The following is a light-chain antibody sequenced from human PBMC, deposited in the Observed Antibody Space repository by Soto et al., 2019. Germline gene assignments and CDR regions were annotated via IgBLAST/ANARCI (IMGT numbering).Light chain of an antibody. CDR1: SSNIGAGYD. Sequence: QSVLTQPPSVSGAPGQRVTISCTGSSSNIGAGYDVHWYQQLPGTAPKLPIYGNSNRPSGVPDRISCSKSGTSASLAINGLQAEDEADYYCQSYDSSLSGSRVFGTGTKLTVL. V-gene: IGLV1-40*01. CDR2: GNS. J-gene: IGLJ1*01. CDR3: QSYDSSLSGSRV.